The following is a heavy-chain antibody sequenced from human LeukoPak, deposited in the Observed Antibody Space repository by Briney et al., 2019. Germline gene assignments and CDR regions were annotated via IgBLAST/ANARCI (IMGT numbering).Heavy chain of an antibody. CDR3: TRDSGTYNWFDP. CDR1: GFTFSNVN. V-gene: IGHV3-15*01. CDR2: IKTITDGETT. Sequence: GGSLRLSCAASGFTFSNVNLNWVRQAPGKGLEWVARIKTITDGETTEYAAPVKGRFTISRDDSKDTLYLQMNSLKTEDTALYYCTRDSGTYNWFDPWGQGTLVTVSS. J-gene: IGHJ5*02. D-gene: IGHD1-26*01.